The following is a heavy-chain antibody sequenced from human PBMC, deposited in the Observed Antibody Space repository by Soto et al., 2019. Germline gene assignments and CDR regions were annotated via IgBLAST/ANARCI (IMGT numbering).Heavy chain of an antibody. CDR3: ARHLRFYDFWSGYYDHYEGFDI. V-gene: IGHV4-59*08. CDR1: GGSISSYY. J-gene: IGHJ3*02. CDR2: IYDSGST. D-gene: IGHD3-3*01. Sequence: QVQLQESGPGLVKPSETLSLTCTVSGGSISSYYWSWIRQPPGKGLEWIGYIYDSGSTNYNPSLKSRVTISVDTSKNQFSLKLSSVSAADTAVYYCARHLRFYDFWSGYYDHYEGFDIWGQGTMVTVSS.